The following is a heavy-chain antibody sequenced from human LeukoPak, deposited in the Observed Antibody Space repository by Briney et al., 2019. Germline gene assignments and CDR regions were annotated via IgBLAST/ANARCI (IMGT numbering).Heavy chain of an antibody. CDR1: GGSFSGYY. CDR2: INPSGST. CDR3: ARALVPKRSFDP. J-gene: IGHJ5*02. Sequence: SETLSITCAAYGGSFSGYYWSWIRQPPGKGLDWIGEINPSGSTNSNPSLMSRVTISVDTSKNQFSLKLSSVPAADTAVYYCARALVPKRSFDPWGQGTLVTVSS. D-gene: IGHD2-2*01. V-gene: IGHV4-34*01.